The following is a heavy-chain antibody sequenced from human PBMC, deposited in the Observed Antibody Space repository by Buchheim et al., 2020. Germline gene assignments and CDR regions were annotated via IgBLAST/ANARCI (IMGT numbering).Heavy chain of an antibody. CDR3: ARDFSPQKRPVVVVVAATSHYYYGMDV. Sequence: EVQLVESGGGLVKPGGSLRLSCAASGFTFSSYSMNWVRQAPGKGLEWVSSISSSSSYIYYADSVKGRFTISRDNAKNSLYLQMNSLRAEDTAVYYCARDFSPQKRPVVVVVAATSHYYYGMDVWGQGTT. CDR1: GFTFSSYS. CDR2: ISSSSSYI. J-gene: IGHJ6*02. V-gene: IGHV3-21*01. D-gene: IGHD2-15*01.